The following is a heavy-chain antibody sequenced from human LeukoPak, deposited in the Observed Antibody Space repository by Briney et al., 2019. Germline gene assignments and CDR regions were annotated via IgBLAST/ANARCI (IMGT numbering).Heavy chain of an antibody. V-gene: IGHV3-21*01. Sequence: GGSLRLSCAASGFTFSSYSMNWVRQAPGKGLEWVSSISSSSSYIYYADSVKGRFTISRDNAKNSLHLQMNSLRAEDTAVYYCARDLLSIAAPPDAFDIWGQGTMVTVSS. J-gene: IGHJ3*02. CDR3: ARDLLSIAAPPDAFDI. D-gene: IGHD6-6*01. CDR1: GFTFSSYS. CDR2: ISSSSSYI.